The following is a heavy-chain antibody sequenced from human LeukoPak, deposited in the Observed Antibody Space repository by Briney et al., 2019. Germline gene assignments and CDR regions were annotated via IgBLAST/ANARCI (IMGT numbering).Heavy chain of an antibody. CDR1: GFTFSNYV. V-gene: IGHV3-30-3*01. J-gene: IGHJ6*03. Sequence: PGESLRLSREASGFTFSNYVIHWVRQAPGKGLEWLAVISYDGINKYYADSVKGRFTISRDQSKTTVDLQMDSLGGADTAVYYCARSPTYYYMDVWGKGTTVTVSS. CDR2: ISYDGINK. CDR3: ARSPTYYYMDV.